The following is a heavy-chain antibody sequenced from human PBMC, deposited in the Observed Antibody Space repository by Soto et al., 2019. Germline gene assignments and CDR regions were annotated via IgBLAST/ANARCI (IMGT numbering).Heavy chain of an antibody. Sequence: GGSLRLSCAASGFTFSNAWMSWVRQAPGKGLEWVGRIKSKTDGGTTDYAAPVKGRFTISRDDSKNTLYLQMNSLKTEDTAVYYCTTDCGAVVRGYSGYDDYWGHGTLVTVSS. CDR2: IKSKTDGGTT. V-gene: IGHV3-15*01. D-gene: IGHD5-12*01. CDR1: GFTFSNAW. CDR3: TTDCGAVVRGYSGYDDY. J-gene: IGHJ4*01.